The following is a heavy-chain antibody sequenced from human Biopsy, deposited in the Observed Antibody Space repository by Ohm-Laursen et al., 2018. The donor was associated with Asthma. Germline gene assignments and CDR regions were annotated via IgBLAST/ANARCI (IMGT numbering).Heavy chain of an antibody. V-gene: IGHV1-69*01. J-gene: IGHJ5*02. Sequence: VSSVKVSCKASGGTFSNYVFSWVRQAPGQGLEWMGGIIPMFGTTKYTQKFQARVSITADEATSTVYMELSSLRSEDTAAYYCARVLTTEEGDTWFDPWGQGTLVTVSS. CDR2: IIPMFGTT. CDR1: GGTFSNYV. D-gene: IGHD4-11*01. CDR3: ARVLTTEEGDTWFDP.